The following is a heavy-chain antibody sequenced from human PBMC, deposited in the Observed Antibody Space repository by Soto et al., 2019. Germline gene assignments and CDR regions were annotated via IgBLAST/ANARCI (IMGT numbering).Heavy chain of an antibody. Sequence: QVQLVESGGGVVQPGRSLRLSCAASGFTFSSYAMHWVRQAPGKGLEWVAVISYDGSNKYYADSVKGRFTISRDNSKNTLYRQMTSLRAEDTAVYYCARPLWRDDYNWGYFDLWAVAPWSLSPQ. CDR1: GFTFSSYA. D-gene: IGHD4-4*01. CDR3: ARPLWRDDYNWGYFDL. J-gene: IGHJ2*01. V-gene: IGHV3-30-3*01. CDR2: ISYDGSNK.